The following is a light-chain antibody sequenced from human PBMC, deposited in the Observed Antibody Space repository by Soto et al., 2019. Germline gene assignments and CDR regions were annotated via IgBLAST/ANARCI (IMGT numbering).Light chain of an antibody. J-gene: IGKJ1*01. V-gene: IGKV3-20*01. CDR1: QSVSSSY. CDR3: GQYCTQGT. CDR2: GAS. Sequence: ARALSPGGVATLACGASQSVSSSYLAWYQQKPGQAPRLLIYGASSRATGIPGRLTGSGSGPDFPPTTLFLAPDHCDAGSRGQYCTQGTFGQGTKVAIK.